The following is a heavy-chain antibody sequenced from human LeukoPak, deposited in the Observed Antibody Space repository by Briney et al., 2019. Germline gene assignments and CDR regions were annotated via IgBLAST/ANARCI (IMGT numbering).Heavy chain of an antibody. CDR2: IRYDGSNK. CDR1: GFTFSSYA. Sequence: GGSLRLSCAASGFTFSSYAMSWVRQAPGKGLEWVAFIRYDGSNKYYADSVKGRFTISRDNSKNTLYLQMNSLRAEDTAVYYCATNCSSTSCYLPGAFDIWGQGTMVTVSS. V-gene: IGHV3-30*02. J-gene: IGHJ3*02. D-gene: IGHD2-2*01. CDR3: ATNCSSTSCYLPGAFDI.